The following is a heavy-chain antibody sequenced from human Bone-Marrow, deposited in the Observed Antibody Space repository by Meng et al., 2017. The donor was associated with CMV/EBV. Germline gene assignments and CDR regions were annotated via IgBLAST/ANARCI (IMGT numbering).Heavy chain of an antibody. CDR3: ARERGSITIFGVPRGANWFDP. V-gene: IGHV3-21*01. CDR2: ISSSSSYI. CDR1: GFTFSSYS. Sequence: GGSLRLSCAASGFTFSSYSMNWVRQAPGKGLEWVSSISSSSSYIYYADSVKGRFTISRDNAKNSLYLQMNSLRAEDTAVYYCARERGSITIFGVPRGANWFDPWGQGNLVPVSS. D-gene: IGHD3-3*01. J-gene: IGHJ5*02.